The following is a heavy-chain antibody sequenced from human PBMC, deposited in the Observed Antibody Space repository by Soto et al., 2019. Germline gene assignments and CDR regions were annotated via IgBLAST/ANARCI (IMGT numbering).Heavy chain of an antibody. CDR1: GGSFTSNNW. V-gene: IGHV4-4*02. D-gene: IGHD1-7*01. CDR2: IYRTGST. J-gene: IGHJ4*02. Sequence: SEALSQTCDVSGGSFTSNNWWTWVRQPPGQGLEWIGEIYRTGSTNYNPSLKSRVTISLDKSENQFSLKVTSLTAADTAVYYCASRDPGTSVDYWGQGTLVTVS. CDR3: ASRDPGTSVDY.